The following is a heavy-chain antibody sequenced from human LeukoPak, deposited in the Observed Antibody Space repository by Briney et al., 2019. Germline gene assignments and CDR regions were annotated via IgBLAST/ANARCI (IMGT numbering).Heavy chain of an antibody. CDR1: GFTFTNYV. V-gene: IGHV3-30-3*01. Sequence: GGSLRLSCVVSGFTFTNYVVHWVRQAPGKGLEWVTLVSSDGGIKYYADSVKGRFSVSRDISKNTLYLQMNSLRVDDTAVYYCARDSETTPIHVLGYWGQGTLVTVSS. D-gene: IGHD2-15*01. J-gene: IGHJ4*02. CDR2: VSSDGGIK. CDR3: ARDSETTPIHVLGY.